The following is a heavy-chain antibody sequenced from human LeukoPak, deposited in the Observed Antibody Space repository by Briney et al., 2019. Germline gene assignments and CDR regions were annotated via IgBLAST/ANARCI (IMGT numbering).Heavy chain of an antibody. D-gene: IGHD3-10*01. CDR1: GRSISSGSYY. Sequence: SQTLSLTCTVSGRSISSGSYYWSWIRQPAGKGLEWIGRIYTSGSTNYNPSLKSRVTVSLDTSKNQFSLKLSSVTAADTAVYYCARDHIWDYGSGSYANWGQGTLVTGSS. CDR3: ARDHIWDYGSGSYAN. V-gene: IGHV4-61*02. J-gene: IGHJ4*02. CDR2: IYTSGST.